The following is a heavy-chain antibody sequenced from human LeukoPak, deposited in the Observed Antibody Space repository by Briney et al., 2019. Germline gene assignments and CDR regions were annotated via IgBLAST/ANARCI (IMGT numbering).Heavy chain of an antibody. V-gene: IGHV3-66*01. D-gene: IGHD6-13*01. CDR3: ARDTGSSAGFDY. CDR1: GFTVSSNY. J-gene: IGHJ4*02. Sequence: GGSLRLSCAASGFTVSSNYMSWVRQAPGKGLEWVSVIYSDGSTYYADSVKGRFSISRDNSKNTVYLQMNRLRAEDTAVYYCARDTGSSAGFDYWGQGTLVTVSS. CDR2: IYSDGST.